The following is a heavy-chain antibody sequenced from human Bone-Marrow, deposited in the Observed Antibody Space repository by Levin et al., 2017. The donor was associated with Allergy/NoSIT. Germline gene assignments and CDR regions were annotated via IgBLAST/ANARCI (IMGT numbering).Heavy chain of an antibody. D-gene: IGHD2-21*02. CDR2: INTKTANP. V-gene: IGHV7-4-1*02. J-gene: IGHJ1*01. Sequence: ASVKVSCKALGYSLTSYGMNWVRQAPGQGLEWMGCINTKTANPTYAQGFGGRFVFSLDTSASTAYLEISNLKAEDTAVYFCARGVTTSLTLRSPDFFWGQGTLVTVSS. CDR3: ARGVTTSLTLRSPDFF. CDR1: GYSLTSYG.